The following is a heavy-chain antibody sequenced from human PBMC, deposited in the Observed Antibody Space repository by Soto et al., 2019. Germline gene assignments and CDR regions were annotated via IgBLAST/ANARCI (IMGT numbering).Heavy chain of an antibody. CDR2: ISFDGSKT. V-gene: IGHV3-30*18. CDR1: GFNFNYYG. Sequence: QAQLVESGGGVVQPGRSLRLSCAASGFNFNYYGMHWVRQAPGKGLEWMTVISFDGSKTFYADSVKGRFTISRDNSKNTLYLQMDGLRAEDTAIYYCAKDRSGNTWSYYYGMDVWGQGTTVTVSS. D-gene: IGHD3-3*01. J-gene: IGHJ6*02. CDR3: AKDRSGNTWSYYYGMDV.